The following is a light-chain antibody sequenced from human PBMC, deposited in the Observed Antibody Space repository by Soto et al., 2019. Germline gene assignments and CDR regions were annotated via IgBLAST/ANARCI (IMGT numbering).Light chain of an antibody. V-gene: IGKV3-20*01. CDR1: QSVSSSF. CDR2: GAS. J-gene: IGKJ1*01. CDR3: QQYGSSPRT. Sequence: EIVLTQSPGTLSLSPGERATLSCRASQSVSSSFLAWYQQKPGQAPRLLIYGASSRATGNPDRFSGSGSGKDFTLTISRLEPEDFAVYYCQQYGSSPRTFGQGTKVEIK.